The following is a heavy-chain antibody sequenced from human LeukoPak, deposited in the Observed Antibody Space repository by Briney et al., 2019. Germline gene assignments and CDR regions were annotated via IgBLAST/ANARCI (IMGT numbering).Heavy chain of an antibody. V-gene: IGHV1-69*05. J-gene: IGHJ4*02. CDR1: GGTFSSYA. CDR2: IIPIFGTA. D-gene: IGHD1-26*01. Sequence: ASVEVSCKASGGTFSSYAISWVRQAPGQGLEWMGGIIPIFGTANYAQKFQGRVTITTDESTSTAYMELSSLRSEDTAVYYCARGLIVGAAPNYFDYWGQGTLVTVSS. CDR3: ARGLIVGAAPNYFDY.